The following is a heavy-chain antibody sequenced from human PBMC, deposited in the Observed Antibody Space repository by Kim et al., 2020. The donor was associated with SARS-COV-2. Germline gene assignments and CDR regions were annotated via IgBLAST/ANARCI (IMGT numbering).Heavy chain of an antibody. V-gene: IGHV4-59*13. J-gene: IGHJ4*02. D-gene: IGHD6-13*01. Sequence: SETLSLTCTVSGGSISSYYWSWIRQPPGKGLEWIGYIYYSGSTNYNPSLKSRVTISVDTSKNQFSLKLSSVTAADTAVYYCARLIAAAGTGMDYWGQGTLVTVSS. CDR1: GGSISSYY. CDR3: ARLIAAAGTGMDY. CDR2: IYYSGST.